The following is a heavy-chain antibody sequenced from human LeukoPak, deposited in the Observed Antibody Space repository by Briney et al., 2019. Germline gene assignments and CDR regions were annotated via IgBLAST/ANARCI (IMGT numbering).Heavy chain of an antibody. CDR2: IYYSGST. CDR1: SGSISSYY. Sequence: SETLSLTCTVSSGSISSYYWSWIRQPPGKGLEWIGHIYYSGSTNYNPSLKSRVTISVDTSKNQFSLKLSSVTAAETAVYYCARVRTTVTTFDGFDIWGQGTMVTVSS. V-gene: IGHV4-59*01. J-gene: IGHJ3*02. D-gene: IGHD4-17*01. CDR3: ARVRTTVTTFDGFDI.